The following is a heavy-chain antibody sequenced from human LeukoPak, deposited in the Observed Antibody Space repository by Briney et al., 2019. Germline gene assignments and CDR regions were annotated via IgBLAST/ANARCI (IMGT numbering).Heavy chain of an antibody. CDR3: ASTFAIDYYDSSGYPNYFDY. D-gene: IGHD3-22*01. V-gene: IGHV4-34*01. CDR1: GGSFSGYY. Sequence: PSETLSLTCAVYGGSFSGYYWSWIRQPPGKGLEWIGEINHSGSTNYNPSLKSRVTISVDTSKNQFSLKLSSVTAADTAVYYCASTFAIDYYDSSGYPNYFDYWGQGTLVTVSS. CDR2: INHSGST. J-gene: IGHJ4*02.